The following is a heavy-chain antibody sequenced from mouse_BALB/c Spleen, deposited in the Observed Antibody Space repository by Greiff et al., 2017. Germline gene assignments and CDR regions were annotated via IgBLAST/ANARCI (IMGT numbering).Heavy chain of an antibody. CDR2: ISYSGST. CDR3: ARGDEFAY. Sequence: EVKLLESGPGLVKPSQSLSLTCTVTGYSITSDYAWNWIRQFPGNKLEWMGYISYSGSTSYNPSLKSRISITRDTSKNQFFLQLNSVTTEDTATYYCARGDEFAYWGQGTLVTVSA. V-gene: IGHV3-2*02. CDR1: GYSITSDYA. D-gene: IGHD2-13*01. J-gene: IGHJ3*01.